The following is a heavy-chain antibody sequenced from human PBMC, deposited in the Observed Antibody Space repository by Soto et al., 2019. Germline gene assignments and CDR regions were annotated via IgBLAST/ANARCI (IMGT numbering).Heavy chain of an antibody. J-gene: IGHJ6*02. Sequence: ASVKVSCKASGYTFTGYYMHWVRQAPGQGLEWMGWINPNSGGTNYAQKFQGWVTMTRDTSISTAYMELSRLRSDDTAVYYCARYGDPLFDYYYDMDAWGQGTTVTVS. CDR2: INPNSGGT. V-gene: IGHV1-2*04. CDR3: ARYGDPLFDYYYDMDA. CDR1: GYTFTGYY. D-gene: IGHD4-17*01.